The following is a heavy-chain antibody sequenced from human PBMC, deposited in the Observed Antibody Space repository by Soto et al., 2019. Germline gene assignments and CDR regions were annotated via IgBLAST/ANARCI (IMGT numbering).Heavy chain of an antibody. CDR3: ARGASGNFYQDS. Sequence: DVQLVESGGGLLQPGGSLRLSCATSGFTFSRDWMHWVRQAPGKGLVWVSRINSDGTRTNYADYAEGRFTISRDNAKNTLYLQMNSLRAEDTAVYFCARGASGNFYQDSRGQGTLVTVSS. J-gene: IGHJ4*02. V-gene: IGHV3-74*01. CDR2: INSDGTRT. CDR1: GFTFSRDW. D-gene: IGHD2-2*01.